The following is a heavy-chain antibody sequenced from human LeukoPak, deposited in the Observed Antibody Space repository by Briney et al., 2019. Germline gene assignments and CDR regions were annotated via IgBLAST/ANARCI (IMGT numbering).Heavy chain of an antibody. CDR2: IYYSGST. Sequence: PSETLSLTCTVPGGSISSGDYYWSWIRQPPGKGLGWIGYIYYSGSTYYNPSLKSRVTISVDTSKNQFSLKLSSVTAADTAVYYCAREDTWGSGDYWGQGTLVTVSS. V-gene: IGHV4-30-4*01. CDR3: AREDTWGSGDY. CDR1: GGSISSGDYY. J-gene: IGHJ4*02. D-gene: IGHD7-27*01.